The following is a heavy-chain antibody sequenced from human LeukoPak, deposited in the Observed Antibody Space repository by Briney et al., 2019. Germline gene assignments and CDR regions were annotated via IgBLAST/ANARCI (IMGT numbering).Heavy chain of an antibody. CDR1: GGSISSYY. D-gene: IGHD5-18*01. CDR2: IYTSGST. V-gene: IGHV4-4*07. CDR3: ARDGDTAMVTRSGYFDY. Sequence: PSETLSLTCTVSGGSISSYYWSWIRQPAGKGLEWIGRIYTSGSTNYNPSLKSRVTISVAKSQTQFSLKLSSVTAADTAVYYCARDGDTAMVTRSGYFDYWGQGTLVTVSS. J-gene: IGHJ4*02.